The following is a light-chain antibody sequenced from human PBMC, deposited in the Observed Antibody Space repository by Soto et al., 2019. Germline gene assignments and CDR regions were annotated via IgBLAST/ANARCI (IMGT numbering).Light chain of an antibody. CDR3: QQRDNWPST. CDR2: DAY. CDR1: QSFRGL. Sequence: EIVLTQSPGTLSLSPGERATLSCRASQSFRGLLAWYQQKPGQAPRLLIYDAYNRATGIPARFSGSGSGTDFSLTISSLEPEDFALYYCQQRDNWPSTFGGGTKVDIK. J-gene: IGKJ4*01. V-gene: IGKV3-11*01.